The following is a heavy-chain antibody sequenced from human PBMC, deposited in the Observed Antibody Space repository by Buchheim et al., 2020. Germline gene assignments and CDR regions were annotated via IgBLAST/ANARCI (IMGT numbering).Heavy chain of an antibody. CDR3: ARDSYCSGGSCLGAFDI. J-gene: IGHJ3*02. D-gene: IGHD2-15*01. V-gene: IGHV3-30*04. CDR2: ISYDGSNK. Sequence: QVQLVESGGGVVQPGRSLRLSCAASGFTFSSYAMHWVRQAPGKGLEWVAVISYDGSNKYYADSVKGRFTISRANSKTTLYLQMNSLRTDDTAVYYCARDSYCSGGSCLGAFDIWGQGT. CDR1: GFTFSSYA.